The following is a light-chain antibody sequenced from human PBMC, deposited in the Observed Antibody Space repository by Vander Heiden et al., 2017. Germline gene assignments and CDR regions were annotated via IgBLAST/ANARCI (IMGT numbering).Light chain of an antibody. CDR2: GAS. CDR1: HSVDSFY. CDR3: QQYGGSPPIS. Sequence: EIALTQSPGTLSLSTGERATLSFRASHSVDSFYLGWYQQKPGQSPRLLIYGASSRATGIPDRFSGSGSGTDFTLTISRLEPEDFAVYYCQQYGGSPPISFGQGTRLEIK. J-gene: IGKJ5*01. V-gene: IGKV3-20*01.